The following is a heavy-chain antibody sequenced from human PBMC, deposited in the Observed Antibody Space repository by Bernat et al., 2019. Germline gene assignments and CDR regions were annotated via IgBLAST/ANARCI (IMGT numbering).Heavy chain of an antibody. CDR2: IQSKTDGGTT. J-gene: IGHJ4*02. CDR3: RSYCYDSSGHYYVGFDY. CDR1: GFTFSNAW. D-gene: IGHD3-22*01. Sequence: EVQLVESGGGLVKPGGSLRLSCAASGFTFSNAWMNWVRQAPGKGLEWVGRIQSKTDGGTTDYAAPVKGRFTISRDDSKNTLYLQMNSLKTEDTAVYYCRSYCYDSSGHYYVGFDYWGQGTLVTVSS. V-gene: IGHV3-15*07.